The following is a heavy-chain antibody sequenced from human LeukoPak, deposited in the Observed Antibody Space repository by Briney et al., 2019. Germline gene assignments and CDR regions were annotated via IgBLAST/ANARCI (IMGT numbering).Heavy chain of an antibody. J-gene: IGHJ2*01. CDR2: INPPSTSI. V-gene: IGHV3-11*04. CDR1: GFTFGSYS. CDR3: ARDLATVMPPKFWQDHL. Sequence: GGSLRLSCKTSGFTFGSYSISWMRQAPGKGPEWLAFINPPSTSILYSDSVKGRFTISRYNTLKSVYLQMTSLRADDTATYFCARDLATVMPPKFWQDHLWRGGTVVTVSS. D-gene: IGHD1-14*01.